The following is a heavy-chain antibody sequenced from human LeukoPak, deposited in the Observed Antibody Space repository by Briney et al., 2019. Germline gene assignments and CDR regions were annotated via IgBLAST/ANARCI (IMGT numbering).Heavy chain of an antibody. CDR1: GFTFSDYY. Sequence: GGSLRLSCAASGFTFSDYYINWIRQAPGKGLEWVSYISSSGGTIYYADSVKGRYTISRDNPKNSLYLQMNSLRAEDTAVYYCVWGGYRSFDYWGQGTLVTVSS. J-gene: IGHJ4*02. CDR3: VWGGYRSFDY. V-gene: IGHV3-11*01. D-gene: IGHD3-16*02. CDR2: ISSSGGTI.